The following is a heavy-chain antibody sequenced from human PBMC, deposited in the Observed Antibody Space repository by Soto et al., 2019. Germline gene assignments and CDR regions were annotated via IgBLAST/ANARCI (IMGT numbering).Heavy chain of an antibody. CDR1: GDSISGERYY. CDR3: ARYFRPYYFDS. J-gene: IGHJ4*02. D-gene: IGHD3-9*01. V-gene: IGHV4-31*03. Sequence: QVQLQESGPGLVKPSQTLSLTCSVSGDSISGERYYWSWIRRHPGKGLEWVGFFYYSGNTYYNPSLKSRVAISVDASKNQFSLRLTSVTVADTAVYYCARYFRPYYFDSWGQGALVTVSS. CDR2: FYYSGNT.